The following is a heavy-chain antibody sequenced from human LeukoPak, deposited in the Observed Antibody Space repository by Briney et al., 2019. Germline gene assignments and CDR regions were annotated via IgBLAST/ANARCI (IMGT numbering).Heavy chain of an antibody. Sequence: GGSLRLSCVVSGFTVSSNYMSWVRQAPGKGLEWVSVIYSGGSTYCADSVKGRFTISRDNSKNTLYLQMNSLRAEDTAVYYCAKDLGYSSSWCDYWGQGTLVTVSS. CDR1: GFTVSSNY. CDR2: IYSGGST. CDR3: AKDLGYSSSWCDY. D-gene: IGHD6-13*01. V-gene: IGHV3-53*01. J-gene: IGHJ4*02.